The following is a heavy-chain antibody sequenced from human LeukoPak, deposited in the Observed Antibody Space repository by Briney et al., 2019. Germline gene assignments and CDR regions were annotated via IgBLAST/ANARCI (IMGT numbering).Heavy chain of an antibody. CDR2: IYYSGST. J-gene: IGHJ5*02. D-gene: IGHD2-15*01. CDR1: GGSISSYY. V-gene: IGHV4-39*07. Sequence: SETLSLTCTVSGGSISSYYWGWIRQPPGKGLEWIGSIYYSGSTYYNPSLKSRVTISVDTSKNQFSLKLSSVTAADTAVYYCARDHCSGGSCYYNWFDPWGQGTLVTVSS. CDR3: ARDHCSGGSCYYNWFDP.